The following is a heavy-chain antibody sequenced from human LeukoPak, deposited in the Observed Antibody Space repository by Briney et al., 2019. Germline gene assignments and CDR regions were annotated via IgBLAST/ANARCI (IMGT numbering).Heavy chain of an antibody. D-gene: IGHD3-3*02. Sequence: PSETLSLTCTVSGGSISSFYWSWLRQPPGKGLEWIGYIAYSGDTNYGPSLKSRVTMSVDTSTNQFSLSLRSVTAADSAVYYCARHSKYFYGLDVWGQGTTVTVSS. V-gene: IGHV4-59*08. CDR3: ARHSKYFYGLDV. CDR1: GGSISSFY. CDR2: IAYSGDT. J-gene: IGHJ6*02.